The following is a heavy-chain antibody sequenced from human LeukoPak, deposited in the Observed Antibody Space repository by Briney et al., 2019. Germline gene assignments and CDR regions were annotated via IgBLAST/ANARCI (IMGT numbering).Heavy chain of an antibody. CDR3: ARHQYISGWYDAFDI. V-gene: IGHV3-30*03. CDR2: ISYDGSNK. J-gene: IGHJ3*02. Sequence: GGSLRLSCAASGFTFSSYGMHWVRQAPGKGLEWVAVISYDGSNKYYADSVKGRFTISRDNSKNTLYLQMNGLRAEDTAVYYCARHQYISGWYDAFDIWGQGTMVTVSS. D-gene: IGHD6-19*01. CDR1: GFTFSSYG.